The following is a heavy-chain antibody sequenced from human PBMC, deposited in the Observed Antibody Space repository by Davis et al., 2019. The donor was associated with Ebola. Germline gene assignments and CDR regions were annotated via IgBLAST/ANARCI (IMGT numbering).Heavy chain of an antibody. Sequence: SETLSPTCTVSGGAISSGLYYWSWIRQPPGKGLEWIGEINHSGTSNYSPSLKSRVTISVDTSQNQFSLRLSSVTAADTAVYYCVRASGRHYDFWRTYRPNYGMDVWGQGTTVTVSS. J-gene: IGHJ6*02. CDR1: GGAISSGLYY. D-gene: IGHD3-3*01. CDR3: VRASGRHYDFWRTYRPNYGMDV. CDR2: INHSGTS. V-gene: IGHV4-39*07.